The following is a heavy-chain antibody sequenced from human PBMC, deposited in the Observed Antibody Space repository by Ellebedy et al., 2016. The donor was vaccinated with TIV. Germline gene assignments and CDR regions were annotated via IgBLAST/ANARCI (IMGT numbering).Heavy chain of an antibody. CDR2: IYPGDSDT. J-gene: IGHJ6*02. Sequence: GESLKISCEGSGYMFSTYWIAWARQMPGKGLEWMGIIYPGDSDTTYSPSFRGQVTMSVDKSINTVYLQWNSLKASDTAMYYCARRMGRGVKGKFPLDVWGQGTTVIVSS. V-gene: IGHV5-51*01. D-gene: IGHD3-10*01. CDR3: ARRMGRGVKGKFPLDV. CDR1: GYMFSTYW.